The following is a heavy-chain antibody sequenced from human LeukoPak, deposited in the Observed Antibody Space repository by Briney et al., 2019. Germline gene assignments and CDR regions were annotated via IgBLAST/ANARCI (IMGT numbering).Heavy chain of an antibody. V-gene: IGHV1-69*05. CDR2: IIPIFGTA. J-gene: IGHJ4*02. CDR1: GCTFSSYA. D-gene: IGHD3-22*01. Sequence: SVKVSCKASGCTFSSYAISWVRQAPGQGLEWMGGIIPIFGTANYAQKFQGRVTITTDESTSTAYMELSSLRSEDTAVYYCATSDYYDSSGYPIYWGQGTLVTVSS. CDR3: ATSDYYDSSGYPIY.